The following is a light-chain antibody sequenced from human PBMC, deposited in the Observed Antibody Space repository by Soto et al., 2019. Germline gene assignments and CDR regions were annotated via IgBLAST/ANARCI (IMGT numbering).Light chain of an antibody. Sequence: EIVLTQSPATLSLSQGERAPLSCRASQSVSSYLAWYQQKPGQAPRLLIYDASNRATGIPARFSGSGSGTDFTLTISSLEPEDFAVYYCQQRSNWPYMYTFGQGTKLEIK. V-gene: IGKV3-11*01. J-gene: IGKJ2*01. CDR2: DAS. CDR1: QSVSSY. CDR3: QQRSNWPYMYT.